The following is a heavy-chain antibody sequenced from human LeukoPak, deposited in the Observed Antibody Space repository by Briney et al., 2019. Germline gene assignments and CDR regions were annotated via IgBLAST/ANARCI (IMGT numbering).Heavy chain of an antibody. Sequence: ASVKVSCKASGYTFTSYGISWVRQAPGQGLEWMGWISAYNGNTNYAQKLQGRVTMTTDTSTSTAYMELRSLRSDDTAVYYCARDNYRDYYGSGSYNYYYGMDVWGQGTTVTVSS. CDR2: ISAYNGNT. V-gene: IGHV1-18*01. D-gene: IGHD3-10*01. CDR3: ARDNYRDYYGSGSYNYYYGMDV. J-gene: IGHJ6*02. CDR1: GYTFTSYG.